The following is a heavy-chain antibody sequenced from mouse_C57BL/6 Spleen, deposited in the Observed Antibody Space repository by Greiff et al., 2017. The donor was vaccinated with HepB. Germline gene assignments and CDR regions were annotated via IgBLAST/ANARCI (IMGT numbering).Heavy chain of an antibody. D-gene: IGHD2-4*01. CDR2: ISYDGSN. Sequence: EVKLVESGPGLVKPSQSLSLTCSVTGYSITSGYYWNWIRQFPGNKLEWMGYISYDGSNNYNPSLKNRISIPRDTSKHQFFLKLNSVTTEDTATYYCARRDDYLFAYWGQGTLVTVSA. CDR1: GYSITSGYY. V-gene: IGHV3-6*01. CDR3: ARRDDYLFAY. J-gene: IGHJ3*01.